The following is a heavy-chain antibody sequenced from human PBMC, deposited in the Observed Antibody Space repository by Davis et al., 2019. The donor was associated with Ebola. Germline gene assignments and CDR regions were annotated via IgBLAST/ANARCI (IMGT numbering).Heavy chain of an antibody. CDR3: ARDPGVGTASSGTSF. J-gene: IGHJ1*01. CDR1: GFNFNSYW. V-gene: IGHV3-7*01. D-gene: IGHD3-22*01. Sequence: PGGSLRPSCATPGFNFNSYWMSWVRQAPGKGLEWVANIKQDGSETYYLDSVKGRFTISRDNAKRSLFLHMTGLRAEDTALYYCARDPGVGTASSGTSFWGQGTLVTVSS. CDR2: IKQDGSET.